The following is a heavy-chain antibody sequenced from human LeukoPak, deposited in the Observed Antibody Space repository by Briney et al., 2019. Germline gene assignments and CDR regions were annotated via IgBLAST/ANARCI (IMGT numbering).Heavy chain of an antibody. J-gene: IGHJ4*02. CDR2: IYYSGST. D-gene: IGHD3-10*01. CDR1: GGSISSSNYF. V-gene: IGHV4-39*01. Sequence: SETLSLTCTVSGGSISSSNYFWGWIRQPPGKGLEWIGSIYYSGSTYYNPSLKSRVTISVDTSKNQFSLNLNSVTAADTAVYYCALGLYGSGSYYFDYWGQGTLVTVSS. CDR3: ALGLYGSGSYYFDY.